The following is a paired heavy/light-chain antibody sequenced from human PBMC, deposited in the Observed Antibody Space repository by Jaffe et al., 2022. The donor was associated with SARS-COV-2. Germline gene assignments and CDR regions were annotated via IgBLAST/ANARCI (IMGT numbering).Heavy chain of an antibody. J-gene: IGHJ4*02. Sequence: QVQLVESGGGVVQPGRSLRLSCAASGFTFSRYAMQWVRQAPGKGLEWVALISYDGNNKQYADSVKGRFTISRDSSKNTLYLQMNSLEPEDTAVYYCARDGAEYNSGVPSGGLGYWGQGALVTVSS. CDR2: ISYDGNNK. V-gene: IGHV3-30-3*01. CDR1: GFTFSRYA. CDR3: ARDGAEYNSGVPSGGLGY. D-gene: IGHD6-19*01.
Light chain of an antibody. CDR3: QQYNSESGRT. CDR1: QNIRSW. V-gene: IGKV1-5*03. J-gene: IGKJ4*01. CDR2: KAS. Sequence: DIQMTQSPSTLSASVGDRVTITCRASQNIRSWLAWYQQRPGKAPNLLIYKASTLQSGVPSRFSGSGSGTEFTLTISSLQPGDFATYYCQQYNSESGRTFGGGTKVEI.